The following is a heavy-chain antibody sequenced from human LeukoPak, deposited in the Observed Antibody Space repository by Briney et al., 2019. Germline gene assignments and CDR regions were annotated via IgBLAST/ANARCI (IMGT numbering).Heavy chain of an antibody. D-gene: IGHD2-2*01. CDR1: GFTFSSYA. V-gene: IGHV3-30-3*01. J-gene: IGHJ4*02. Sequence: GGSLRLSCAASGFTFSSYAMHWVRQAPGKGLEWVAVISYDGSNKYYADSVKGRFTISRDNSKNTLYLQMNSLRAEDTAVYYCTVVPAATDPFDYWGQGTLVTVSS. CDR3: TVVPAATDPFDY. CDR2: ISYDGSNK.